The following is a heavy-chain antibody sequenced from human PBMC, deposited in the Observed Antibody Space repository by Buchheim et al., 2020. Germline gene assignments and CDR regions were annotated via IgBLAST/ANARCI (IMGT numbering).Heavy chain of an antibody. Sequence: QVQLQESGPGLVKPSQTPSLTCTVSGGSISSGGYYWSWIRQHPGKGLEWIGYIYYSGSTYYHPSLKSRVTISVDTSKNQFSLKLSSVTAADTAVYYCARSRIMITFGGVIVIDWFDPWGQGTL. CDR3: ARSRIMITFGGVIVIDWFDP. J-gene: IGHJ5*02. CDR1: GGSISSGGYY. D-gene: IGHD3-16*02. V-gene: IGHV4-31*03. CDR2: IYYSGST.